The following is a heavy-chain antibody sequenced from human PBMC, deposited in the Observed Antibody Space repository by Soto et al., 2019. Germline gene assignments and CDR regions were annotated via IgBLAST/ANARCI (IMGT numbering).Heavy chain of an antibody. CDR3: ARDRSRNLDV. V-gene: IGHV4-59*02. CDR1: GGSVRGDY. Sequence: SETLSLTCTVSGGSVRGDYWSWIRQSPGKGLEWIGYVYDNGRISYNPSLQSRVTMSEDTSKNQFFLTLRSVTAADTAVYYCARDRSRNLDVWGKGTSVTVSS. CDR2: VYDNGRI. J-gene: IGHJ6*04.